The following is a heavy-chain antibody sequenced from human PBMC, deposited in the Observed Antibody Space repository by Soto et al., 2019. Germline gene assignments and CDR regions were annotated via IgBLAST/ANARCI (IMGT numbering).Heavy chain of an antibody. CDR2: INHSGST. Sequence: SETLSLTCVVSGGSFSGYYWNWIRQPPGKGLEWIGEINHSGSTNYNPSLKSRVTISVDTSKNQLSLRLSSVTAADTAMYYCAVRYCSSTSCSTLDSWGQGTRVTVSS. CDR3: AVRYCSSTSCSTLDS. J-gene: IGHJ4*02. V-gene: IGHV4-34*01. D-gene: IGHD2-2*01. CDR1: GGSFSGYY.